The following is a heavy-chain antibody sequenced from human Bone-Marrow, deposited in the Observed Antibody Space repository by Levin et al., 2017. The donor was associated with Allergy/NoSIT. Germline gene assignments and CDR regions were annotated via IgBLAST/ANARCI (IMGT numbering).Heavy chain of an antibody. CDR3: ATESKTTVVTPVWYFDL. J-gene: IGHJ2*01. CDR1: GFTFSNYN. Sequence: GGSLRLSCAASGFTFSNYNMNWVRQAPGKGLEWVSAINSNSKYTYYADSVKGRFTISRDNAKNSLYLQMNGLRAEDTAVYYCATESKTTVVTPVWYFDLWGRGTLVTVSS. V-gene: IGHV3-21*01. D-gene: IGHD4-23*01. CDR2: INSNSKYT.